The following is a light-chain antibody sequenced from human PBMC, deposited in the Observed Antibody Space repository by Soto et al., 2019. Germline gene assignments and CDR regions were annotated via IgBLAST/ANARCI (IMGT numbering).Light chain of an antibody. CDR3: QQYKIWPLT. CDR1: QSVHNN. J-gene: IGKJ4*01. V-gene: IGKV3-15*01. Sequence: EVVMTQSPATLSVSPGDGATLSCRASQSVHNNLAWYQHKPGQAPIPLIFDTSTRATDIPVRFTGGGSGTEFTLTISSLQSEDSAVYYCQQYKIWPLTFGGGTKVEIK. CDR2: DTS.